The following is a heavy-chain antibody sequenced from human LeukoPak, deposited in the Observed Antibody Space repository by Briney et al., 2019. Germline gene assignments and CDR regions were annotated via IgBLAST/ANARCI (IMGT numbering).Heavy chain of an antibody. CDR2: ISWNSGSI. D-gene: IGHD4-17*01. CDR1: GFTFDDYA. V-gene: IGHV3-9*01. J-gene: IGHJ4*02. Sequence: GGSLRLSCAASGFTFDDYAMHWVRQAPGKGLEWVSGISWNSGSIGYADSVKGRFTISRDNAKNSLYLQMNSLRAEDTAVYYCARRPRDDYGVSYFDYWGQGTLVTVSS. CDR3: ARRPRDDYGVSYFDY.